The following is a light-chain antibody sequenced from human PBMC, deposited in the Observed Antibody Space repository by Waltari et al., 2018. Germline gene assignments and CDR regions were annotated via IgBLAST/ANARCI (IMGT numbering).Light chain of an antibody. V-gene: IGKV1-39*01. J-gene: IGKJ3*01. CDR1: ENVNNY. Sequence: DIQMTQSPSSLSASVGDRVTINCRASENVNNYLNWYQQKPGKDPKLLIYKAYKLQSGVPSRFSGSGSGTDYTFTISSLHSEHVSTYYCQHCYGTPRTFGPGTKLDIK. CDR3: QHCYGTPRT. CDR2: KAY.